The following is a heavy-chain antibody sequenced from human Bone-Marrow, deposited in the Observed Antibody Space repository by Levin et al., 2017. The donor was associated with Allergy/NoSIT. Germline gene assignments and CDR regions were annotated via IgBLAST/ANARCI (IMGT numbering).Heavy chain of an antibody. CDR1: GGSISSSSYY. Sequence: SETLSLTCIVSGGSISSSSYYWGWIRQPPGKGLEWIGSIYYSGSTYYNPSLKSRVTISVDTSKNQFSLKLSSVTAADTAVYYCARGGHYGGVDYWGQGTLVTVSS. J-gene: IGHJ4*02. CDR3: ARGGHYGGVDY. D-gene: IGHD3-10*01. CDR2: IYYSGST. V-gene: IGHV4-39*01.